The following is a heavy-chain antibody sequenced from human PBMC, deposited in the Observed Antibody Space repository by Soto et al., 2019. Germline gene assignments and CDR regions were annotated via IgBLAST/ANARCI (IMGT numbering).Heavy chain of an antibody. D-gene: IGHD6-19*01. CDR1: GFVFRDHA. V-gene: IGHV3-23*01. CDR3: AKGSANRRGWTVDSLDM. CDR2: IRDSGDNT. J-gene: IGHJ3*02. Sequence: GGSLRLSCATSGFVFRDHAMSWVRQAPGKGLEWVSAIRDSGDNTYYADSVKGRFTISRDYSKNTVFLQINSLRAEDTAMYYCAKGSANRRGWTVDSLDMWGRGTMDTVSS.